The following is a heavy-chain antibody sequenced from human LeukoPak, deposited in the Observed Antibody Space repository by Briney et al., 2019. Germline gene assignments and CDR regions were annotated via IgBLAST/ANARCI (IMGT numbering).Heavy chain of an antibody. CDR1: GGSFSGHY. CDR2: IDDGGST. J-gene: IGHJ6*02. V-gene: IGHV4-34*01. CDR3: ARGKRTVTTFRVFDYAMDV. Sequence: PSETLSLTCAVYGGSFSGHYWSWIRQPPGKGLEWIGEIDDGGSTNYNPSLKSRLTILLDTPKNQFSLKVSCVTAADTAVYYCARGKRTVTTFRVFDYAMDVWGQGTTVTVSS. D-gene: IGHD4-11*01.